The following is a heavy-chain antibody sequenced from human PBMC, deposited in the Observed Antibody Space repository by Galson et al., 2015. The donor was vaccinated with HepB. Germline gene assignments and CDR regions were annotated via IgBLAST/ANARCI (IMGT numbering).Heavy chain of an antibody. D-gene: IGHD1-1*01. Sequence: SLRLSCAASGFTFSNYWMSWVRQAPGKGLEWVANINLDGREKYYVDSVKGRFTISRDNAKNSLDLLMNSLRAEDTAVYYCARDWPGNPFDYWGQGTLVTVSS. J-gene: IGHJ4*02. V-gene: IGHV3-7*01. CDR2: INLDGREK. CDR1: GFTFSNYW. CDR3: ARDWPGNPFDY.